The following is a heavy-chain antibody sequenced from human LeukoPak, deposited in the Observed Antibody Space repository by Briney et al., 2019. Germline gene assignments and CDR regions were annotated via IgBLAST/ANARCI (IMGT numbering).Heavy chain of an antibody. Sequence: PSETLSLTCAVSGGSISSSYWWSWVRQPPGKGREWIGEIYHSGSTNYNPSLKSRVAISVDKSKNQFSLKLSSVTAADTAVYYCARADYGGSLFDYWRQGTLVTVSS. J-gene: IGHJ4*02. V-gene: IGHV4-4*02. CDR1: GGSISSSYW. CDR3: ARADYGGSLFDY. D-gene: IGHD4-23*01. CDR2: IYHSGST.